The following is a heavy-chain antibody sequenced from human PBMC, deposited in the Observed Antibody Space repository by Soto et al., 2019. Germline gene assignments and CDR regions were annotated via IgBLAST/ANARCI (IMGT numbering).Heavy chain of an antibody. CDR1: GGSISSSSYY. V-gene: IGHV4-39*01. CDR3: ARLLQYYYDSSGYFENYYYYGMDV. Sequence: QLQLQESGPGLVKPSETLSLTCTVSGGSISSSSYYWGWIRQPPGKGLEWIGSIYYSGSTYYNPSLKSRVTISVDTSKNQFSLKLSSVTAADTAVYYCARLLQYYYDSSGYFENYYYYGMDVWGQGTTVTVSS. J-gene: IGHJ6*02. D-gene: IGHD3-22*01. CDR2: IYYSGST.